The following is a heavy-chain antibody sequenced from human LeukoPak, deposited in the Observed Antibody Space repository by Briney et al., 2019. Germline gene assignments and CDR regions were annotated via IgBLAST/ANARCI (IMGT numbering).Heavy chain of an antibody. CDR3: ARALGSYLSFDY. CDR1: GGTFSSYA. J-gene: IGHJ4*02. Sequence: ASVKVSCKASGGTFSSYAISWVRQAPGQGLEWMGGIIPIFGTANYAQKFQGRVTITADESTGTAYMELSSLRSEDTAVYYCARALGSYLSFDYWGQGPRVTVSS. V-gene: IGHV1-69*13. CDR2: IIPIFGTA. D-gene: IGHD3-16*02.